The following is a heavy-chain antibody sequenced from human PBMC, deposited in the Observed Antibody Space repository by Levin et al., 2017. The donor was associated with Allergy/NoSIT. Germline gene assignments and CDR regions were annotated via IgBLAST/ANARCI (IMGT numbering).Heavy chain of an antibody. J-gene: IGHJ3*02. CDR3: ARSVRGDSSGYGDAFDI. CDR2: IWNDGSKT. D-gene: IGHD3-22*01. Sequence: PGGSLRLSCTASESTFRGYGMHWVRQAPGKGLEWAAVIWNDGSKTYYADSVRGRFTVSRDDSKNTLYLQMNSLRDEDTAMYYCARSVRGDSSGYGDAFDIWGQGKMVTVSS. V-gene: IGHV3-33*01. CDR1: ESTFRGYG.